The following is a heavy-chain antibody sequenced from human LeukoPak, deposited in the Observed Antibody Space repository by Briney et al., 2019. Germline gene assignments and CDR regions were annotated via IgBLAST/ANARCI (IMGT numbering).Heavy chain of an antibody. J-gene: IGHJ3*02. V-gene: IGHV3-74*01. Sequence: PGGSLRLSCAASGFTFSSYWMHWVRQAPGKGLVWVSRINSDGSSTSYADSVKGRFTISRDNAKSTLYLQMNSLRAEDTAVYYCARAHDYYDILTGYSYAFDIWGQGTMVTVSS. CDR3: ARAHDYYDILTGYSYAFDI. CDR2: INSDGSST. CDR1: GFTFSSYW. D-gene: IGHD3-9*01.